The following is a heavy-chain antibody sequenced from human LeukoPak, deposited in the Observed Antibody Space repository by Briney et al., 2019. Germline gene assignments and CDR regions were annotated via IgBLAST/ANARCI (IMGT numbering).Heavy chain of an antibody. V-gene: IGHV1-8*03. Sequence: APVKVSCKASGYTFTSYDINWVRQATGQGLEWMGWMNPNSGNTGYAQKFRGRVTITRNTSISTAYMELSSLRSEDTAVYYCARDLGRVFADAFDIWGQGTMVTVSS. D-gene: IGHD6-6*01. J-gene: IGHJ3*02. CDR3: ARDLGRVFADAFDI. CDR1: GYTFTSYD. CDR2: MNPNSGNT.